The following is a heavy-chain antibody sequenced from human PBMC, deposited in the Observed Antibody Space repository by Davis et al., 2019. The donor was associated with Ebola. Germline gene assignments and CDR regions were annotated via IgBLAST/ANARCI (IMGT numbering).Heavy chain of an antibody. Sequence: AASVKVSCKASGGTFSSYAISWVRQAPGQGLEWMGWISAYNGNTNYAQKLQGRVTMTTDTSTSTAYMELRSLRSDDTAVYYCAKTTGMYYYYGMDVWGQGTTVTVSS. J-gene: IGHJ6*02. D-gene: IGHD4-17*01. CDR1: GGTFSSYA. V-gene: IGHV1-18*01. CDR2: ISAYNGNT. CDR3: AKTTGMYYYYGMDV.